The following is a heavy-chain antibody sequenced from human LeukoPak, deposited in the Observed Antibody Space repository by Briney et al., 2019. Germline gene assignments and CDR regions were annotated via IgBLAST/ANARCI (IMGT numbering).Heavy chain of an antibody. D-gene: IGHD3-22*01. V-gene: IGHV3-9*03. CDR2: ISWNSGSI. Sequence: GGSLRLSCAASGFTFDDYAMHWVRQAPGKGLEWVSGISWNSGSIGYADSVKGRFTISRDNAKNSLYLQMNSLRAEDMALYYCAKASYYYDSSGYSPGYFDYWGQGTLVTVSS. CDR1: GFTFDDYA. J-gene: IGHJ4*02. CDR3: AKASYYYDSSGYSPGYFDY.